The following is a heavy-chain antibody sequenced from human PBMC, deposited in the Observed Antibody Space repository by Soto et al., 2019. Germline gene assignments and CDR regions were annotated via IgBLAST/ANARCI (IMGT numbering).Heavy chain of an antibody. V-gene: IGHV6-1*01. Sequence: SQTLSLTCAISGASVSSNSAAWNWIRQSPSRGLEWLGKTFYRSKWYNDYAVSVKSRITITPDTSRTQFSLQLDSLTPEDTAVYFCARAPIAVTGLNVFDIWGPGTMVTVSS. CDR1: GASVSSNSAA. D-gene: IGHD6-19*01. J-gene: IGHJ3*02. CDR3: ARAPIAVTGLNVFDI. CDR2: TFYRSKWYN.